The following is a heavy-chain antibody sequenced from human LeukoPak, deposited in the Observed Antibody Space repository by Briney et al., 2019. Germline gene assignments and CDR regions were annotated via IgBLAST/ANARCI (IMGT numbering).Heavy chain of an antibody. J-gene: IGHJ3*02. D-gene: IGHD6-13*01. CDR3: ARDLLGYSSSWYGVFDI. CDR1: GFTFSSYW. CDR2: IKQDGSEK. Sequence: GGSLRLSCAASGFTFSSYWMSWVRQAPGKGLEWVANIKQDGSEKYYVDSVKGRFTISRDNAKNSLYLQMNSLRAEDTAVYYCARDLLGYSSSWYGVFDIWGQGTMVTVSS. V-gene: IGHV3-7*01.